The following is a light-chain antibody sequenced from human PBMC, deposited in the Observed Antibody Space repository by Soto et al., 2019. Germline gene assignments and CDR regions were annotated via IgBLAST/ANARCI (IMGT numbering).Light chain of an antibody. CDR3: QVWDKSTYV. J-gene: IGLJ1*01. CDR1: SSDVGGYNY. CDR2: DVS. Sequence: QSALTQPRSVSGSPGQSVTISCTGTSSDVGGYNYVSWYQQHPGKAPKLMIYDVSKRPSGVPDRFSGSKSGNTASLTISGLQAEDEADYYCQVWDKSTYVFGPGTKVTVL. V-gene: IGLV2-11*01.